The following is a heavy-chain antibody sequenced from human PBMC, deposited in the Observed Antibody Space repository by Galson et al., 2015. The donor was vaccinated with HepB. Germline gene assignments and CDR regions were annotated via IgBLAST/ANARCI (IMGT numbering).Heavy chain of an antibody. J-gene: IGHJ6*02. CDR1: GYTFTSYA. V-gene: IGHV7-4-1*02. CDR3: ARAGYCSGGSCYSHKKSNYYYYGMDV. D-gene: IGHD2-15*01. CDR2: INTNTGNP. Sequence: SVKVSCKASGYTFTSYAMNWVRQAPGQGLEWMGWINTNTGNPTYAQGFTGRFVFSLDTSVSTAYLQISSLKAEDTAVYYCARAGYCSGGSCYSHKKSNYYYYGMDVWGQGTTVTVSS.